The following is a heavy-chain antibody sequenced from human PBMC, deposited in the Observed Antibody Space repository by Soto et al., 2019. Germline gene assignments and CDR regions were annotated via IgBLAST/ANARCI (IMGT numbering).Heavy chain of an antibody. Sequence: PSESLSLTCAVSGGSISSSNWWSWLRQSPGKGPEWIGSVFYTGFTSYNPSLESRVSVSVDTSKNQFSLKVSGVSAADTAVYYCATSQKGYNWNYFDHWGQGALVTVSS. CDR3: ATSQKGYNWNYFDH. J-gene: IGHJ4*02. CDR1: GGSISSSNW. CDR2: VFYTGFT. D-gene: IGHD1-20*01. V-gene: IGHV4-39*01.